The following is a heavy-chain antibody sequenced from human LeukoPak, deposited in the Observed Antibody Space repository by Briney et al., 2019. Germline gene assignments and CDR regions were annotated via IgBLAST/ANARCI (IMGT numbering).Heavy chain of an antibody. Sequence: GGSLRLSCAASGFTFSDYRMSWVRQAPGRGLEWVSSITNSSSNLYYADSVKGRFTISRDNAKNSLFLQKNSLRAEDAAVYFCVRDWGYWGQGTLVPVSS. J-gene: IGHJ4*02. V-gene: IGHV3-48*04. CDR2: ITNSSSNL. CDR1: GFTFSDYR. D-gene: IGHD3-22*01. CDR3: VRDWGY.